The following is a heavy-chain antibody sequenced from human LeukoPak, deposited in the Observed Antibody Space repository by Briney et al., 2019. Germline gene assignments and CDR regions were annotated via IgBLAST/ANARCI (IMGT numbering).Heavy chain of an antibody. V-gene: IGHV1-2*02. D-gene: IGHD5-18*01. CDR3: ARDGGRIQLWHHDAFDM. CDR2: INPNSGGT. J-gene: IGHJ3*02. Sequence: ASVKVSCKASGYTFTGYYMHWVRQAPGQGIEWMGWINPNSGGTNYAQKFQGRVTMTRDTSISTDYMELSRLRSDDTAVYYCARDGGRIQLWHHDAFDMWGQGTMVTVSS. CDR1: GYTFTGYY.